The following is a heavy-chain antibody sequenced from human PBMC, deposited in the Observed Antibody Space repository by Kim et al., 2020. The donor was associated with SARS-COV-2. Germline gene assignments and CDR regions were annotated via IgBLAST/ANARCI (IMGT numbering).Heavy chain of an antibody. CDR3: ARAWGYSYGPTQFDY. J-gene: IGHJ4*02. Sequence: SETLSLTCAVYGGSFSGYYWSWIRQPPGKGLEWIGEINHSGSTNYNPSLKSRVTISVDTSKNQFSLKLSSVTAADTAVYYCARAWGYSYGPTQFDYWGQGTLVTVSS. CDR2: INHSGST. CDR1: GGSFSGYY. V-gene: IGHV4-34*01. D-gene: IGHD5-18*01.